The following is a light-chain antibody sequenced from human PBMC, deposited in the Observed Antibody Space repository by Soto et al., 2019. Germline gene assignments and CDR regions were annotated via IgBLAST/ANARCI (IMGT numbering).Light chain of an antibody. V-gene: IGKV3-20*01. CDR2: GAS. J-gene: IGKJ1*01. Sequence: EIVMTQSPATLSVSPGEGAPLSCRASQSLNRDLAWYQQRPGQSPRLLIFGASIRAAGIPARFSGSGSGTDFTLTISRLEPEDFAMYYCLHHGSSLWTFGQGTKVDIK. CDR1: QSLNRD. CDR3: LHHGSSLWT.